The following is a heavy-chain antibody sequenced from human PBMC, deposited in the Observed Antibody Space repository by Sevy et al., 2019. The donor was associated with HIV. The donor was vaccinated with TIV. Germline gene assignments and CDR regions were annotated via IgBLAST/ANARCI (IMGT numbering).Heavy chain of an antibody. D-gene: IGHD3-22*01. V-gene: IGHV1-24*01. CDR2: YDPEDGEK. CDR3: ATSPDYYDSSRDAFDI. CDR1: GYSVSDLS. J-gene: IGHJ3*02. Sequence: ASVKVSCKVSGYSVSDLSIHWVRQAPGKGLEWMGGYDPEDGEKIYAQKFQGRVTMTEDTSTDTAYMELSSLRSEDTAVYYCATSPDYYDSSRDAFDIWGQGTMVTVSS.